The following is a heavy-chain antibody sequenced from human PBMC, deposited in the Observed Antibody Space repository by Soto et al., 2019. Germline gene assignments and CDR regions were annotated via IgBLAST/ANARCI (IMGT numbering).Heavy chain of an antibody. D-gene: IGHD1-20*01. J-gene: IGHJ6*02. CDR2: IIPIFGTA. CDR3: ATPITGTTSYYYYGMDV. Sequence: QVQLVQSGAEVKKPGSSVKVSCKASGGTFSSYAISWVRQAPGQGLEWMGVIIPIFGTANYAQKFQGRVTITADKSTSTAYMELSSLRSEDTAVYYCATPITGTTSYYYYGMDVWGQGTTVTVSS. V-gene: IGHV1-69*06. CDR1: GGTFSSYA.